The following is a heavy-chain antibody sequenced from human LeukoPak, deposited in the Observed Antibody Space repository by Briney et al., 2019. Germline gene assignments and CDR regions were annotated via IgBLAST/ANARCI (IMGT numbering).Heavy chain of an antibody. D-gene: IGHD2-21*02. V-gene: IGHV3-48*02. CDR3: ARVYCGGDCYSGYGMDV. CDR1: GFTFSSYS. Sequence: GGSLRLSCAASGFTFSSYSMNWVRQAPGKGLEWVSCISSSSSTIYYADSVKGRFTISRDNAKNSLYLQMNSLRDEDTAVYYCARVYCGGDCYSGYGMDVWGQGTTVTVSS. J-gene: IGHJ6*02. CDR2: ISSSSSTI.